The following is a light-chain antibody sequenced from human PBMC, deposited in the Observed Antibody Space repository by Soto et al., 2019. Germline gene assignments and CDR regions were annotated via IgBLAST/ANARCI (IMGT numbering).Light chain of an antibody. CDR1: QSLAHSDGLTY. V-gene: IGKV2-24*01. J-gene: IGKJ2*01. CDR2: KTS. CDR3: MQGTQFPHT. Sequence: DVVMTQTPLSASVPLGQSASFSCRSSQSLAHSDGLTYLSWLHQRPGQPPRLLIFKTSTRLSGVPDRLSGGGAGTDFTLNISRVEVADAGVYYCMQGTQFPHTFGQGTRLDIK.